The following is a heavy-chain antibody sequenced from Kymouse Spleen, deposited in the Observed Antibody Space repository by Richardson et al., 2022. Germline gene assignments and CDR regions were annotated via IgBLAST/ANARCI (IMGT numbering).Heavy chain of an antibody. CDR2: INHSGST. CDR1: GGSFSGYY. CDR3: RGWNHDDAFDI. D-gene: IGHD1-14*01. J-gene: IGHJ3*02. Sequence: QVQLQQWGAGLLKPSETLSLTCAVYGGSFSGYYWSWIRQPPGKGLEWIGEINHSGSTNYNPSLKSRVTISVDTSKNQFSLKLSSVTAADTAVYYCRGWNHDDAFDIWGQGTMVTVSS. V-gene: IGHV4-34*01.